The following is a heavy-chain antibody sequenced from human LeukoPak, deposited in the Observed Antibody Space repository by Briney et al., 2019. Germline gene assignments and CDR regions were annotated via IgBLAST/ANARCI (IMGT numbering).Heavy chain of an antibody. Sequence: PGGSLRLSCAATGFTFSSYAMSWVRQAPGKGLEWVSRINSDGSSTSYADSVKGRFTISRDNAKNTLYLQMNSLRAEDTAVYYCARGPSGYHNTGGQGTLVTVSS. CDR1: GFTFSSYA. CDR3: ARGPSGYHNT. J-gene: IGHJ4*02. V-gene: IGHV3-74*01. D-gene: IGHD5-12*01. CDR2: INSDGSST.